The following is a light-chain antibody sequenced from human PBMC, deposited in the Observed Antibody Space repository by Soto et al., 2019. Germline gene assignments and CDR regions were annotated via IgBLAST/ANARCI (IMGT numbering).Light chain of an antibody. Sequence: EIVLTQSPGTLSVSPGERATLSCRASQSVSSKLAWYQQKPGQAPRLLFYGASTGATGIPARFSGSGSETEFTLSISSLQSEDFAVYYCQQYNNWPLTFGGGTKVEIK. CDR3: QQYNNWPLT. V-gene: IGKV3-15*01. CDR1: QSVSSK. CDR2: GAS. J-gene: IGKJ4*01.